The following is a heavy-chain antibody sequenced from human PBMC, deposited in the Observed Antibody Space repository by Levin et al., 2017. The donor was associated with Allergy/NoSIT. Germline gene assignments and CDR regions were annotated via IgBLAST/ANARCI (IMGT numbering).Heavy chain of an antibody. V-gene: IGHV3-23*01. CDR3: AKDAYSSSSINWFDL. CDR2: IGDSGGTT. D-gene: IGHD6-6*01. J-gene: IGHJ5*02. Sequence: LSLTCATSGFSFSNYALTWVRQAPGKGLEWVSGIGDSGGTTYYADSVKGRFTISRDNSKNTLYLQMNSLRAEDTAMYYCAKDAYSSSSINWFDLWGQGTLVTVSS. CDR1: GFSFSNYA.